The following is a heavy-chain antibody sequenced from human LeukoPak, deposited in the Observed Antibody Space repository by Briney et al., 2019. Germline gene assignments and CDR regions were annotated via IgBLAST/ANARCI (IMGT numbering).Heavy chain of an antibody. Sequence: GGSLRLSCAASRFNFSRYWMNWVRQAPGKGLEWVANIKQDGSEKYYVDSVKGRFTISRDNAKKSLSLQMNGLRVDDTAVYYCAAGEGWVFDYWGQGTLVTVSS. J-gene: IGHJ4*02. CDR3: AAGEGWVFDY. V-gene: IGHV3-7*01. D-gene: IGHD1-26*01. CDR2: IKQDGSEK. CDR1: RFNFSRYW.